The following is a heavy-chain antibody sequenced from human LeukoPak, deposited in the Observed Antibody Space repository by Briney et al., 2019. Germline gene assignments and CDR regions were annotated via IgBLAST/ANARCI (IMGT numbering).Heavy chain of an antibody. CDR2: ISYIGST. CDR3: ARDLVTVTKGFDI. V-gene: IGHV4-59*11. J-gene: IGHJ3*02. Sequence: SETLSLTCPVSADSFSSHDWTWIRQSPGKGLDWIGYISYIGSTKYNPSLQSRVTISIDTSKNQFSLKLRSVTAADTAVYYCARDLVTVTKGFDIWGQGTMVSVSS. D-gene: IGHD4-17*01. CDR1: ADSFSSHD.